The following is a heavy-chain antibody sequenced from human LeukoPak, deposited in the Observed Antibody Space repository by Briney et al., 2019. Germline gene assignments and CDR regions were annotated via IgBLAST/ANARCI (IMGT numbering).Heavy chain of an antibody. CDR3: AREYYYGSGTNYGMDV. J-gene: IGHJ6*02. D-gene: IGHD3-10*01. CDR1: GFTFSSYW. Sequence: QPGGFLRLSCAASGFTFSSYWMHCVRQAPGKGLVWVSRINSDGSSTSYADSVKGRFTISRDNAKNTLYLQMNSLRAEDTAVYYCAREYYYGSGTNYGMDVWGQGTTVTVSS. CDR2: INSDGSST. V-gene: IGHV3-74*01.